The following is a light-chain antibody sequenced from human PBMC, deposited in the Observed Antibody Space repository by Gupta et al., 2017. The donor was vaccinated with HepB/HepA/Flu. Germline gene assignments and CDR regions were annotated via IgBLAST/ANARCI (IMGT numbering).Light chain of an antibody. CDR3: QQASSSPPA. J-gene: IGKJ1*01. CDR1: EKIKSY. Sequence: DGQLTQSPFSLSAYVGDTVTITCRASEKIKSYVNWYQHKPGQAPKLLIYAASRLISGVPSRFSGSQSGTEFTLTITGLKPEDFATYYCQQASSSPPAFGQGTKVEI. CDR2: AAS. V-gene: IGKV1-39*01.